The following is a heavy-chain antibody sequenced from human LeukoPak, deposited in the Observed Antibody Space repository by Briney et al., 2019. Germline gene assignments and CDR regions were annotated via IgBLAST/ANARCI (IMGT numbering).Heavy chain of an antibody. J-gene: IGHJ6*03. CDR1: GYTFTDFY. CDR2: ISPNTGGT. CDR3: ARHGYCGNPRCYPDYYYIDV. Sequence: LGASVKVSCKASGYTFTDFYIHWVRQAPGHGLEWMGWISPNTGGTNYAQRFQGRVTMTRDTSITTTYLELRGLTSDDTAVCYCARHGYCGNPRCYPDYYYIDVWGKGTKVTVSS. D-gene: IGHD2-2*03. V-gene: IGHV1-2*03.